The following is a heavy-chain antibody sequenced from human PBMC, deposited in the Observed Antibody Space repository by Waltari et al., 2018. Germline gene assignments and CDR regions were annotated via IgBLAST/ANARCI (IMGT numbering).Heavy chain of an antibody. CDR1: GGTFSNYA. V-gene: IGHV1-69*10. D-gene: IGHD6-6*01. CDR3: ARIAYSSSSSWFDP. CDR2: IIPILGIA. J-gene: IGHJ5*02. Sequence: QVQLVQSGAEVKKAGSSVKVSCKASGGTFSNYAVSWVRQGPGQGLGGMGGIIPILGIANYAQKFQGRVTITADKSTSTAYMELSSLRSEDTAVYYCARIAYSSSSSWFDPWGQGTLVTVSS.